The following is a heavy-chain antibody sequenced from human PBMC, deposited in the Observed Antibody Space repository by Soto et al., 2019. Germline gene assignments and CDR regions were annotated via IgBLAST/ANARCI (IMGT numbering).Heavy chain of an antibody. J-gene: IGHJ6*03. Sequence: QVQLVQSGAEVKKPGASVKVSCKASGYTFTSYDINWVRQATGQGLEWMGWRNPNSGNTGYAQKFKGRVTMTRNTSISTAYMQLSSLRSEDTAVYYCARGGGYDSGDYYYYYMAVWGKGTTVTVSS. V-gene: IGHV1-8*01. CDR3: ARGGGYDSGDYYYYYMAV. CDR2: RNPNSGNT. D-gene: IGHD5-12*01. CDR1: GYTFTSYD.